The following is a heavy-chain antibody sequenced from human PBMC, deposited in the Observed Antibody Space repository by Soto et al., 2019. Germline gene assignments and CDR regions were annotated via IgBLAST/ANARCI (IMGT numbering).Heavy chain of an antibody. D-gene: IGHD3-22*01. Sequence: EVQLVESGGGLVQPGGSLRLSCAASGFTFSSYSMNWVRQAPGKGLEWVSYISSSSSTIYYADSVKGRFTISRDNAKNSLYLQMNSLRDEDTAVYYCARDPCGHSGYYLGLFDYWGQGTLVTVSS. CDR1: GFTFSSYS. V-gene: IGHV3-48*02. CDR3: ARDPCGHSGYYLGLFDY. J-gene: IGHJ4*02. CDR2: ISSSSSTI.